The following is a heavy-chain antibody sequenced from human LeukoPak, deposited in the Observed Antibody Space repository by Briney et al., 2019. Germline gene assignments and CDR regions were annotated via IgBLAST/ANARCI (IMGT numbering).Heavy chain of an antibody. CDR1: GGSISSYY. D-gene: IGHD4-17*01. V-gene: IGHV4-59*01. CDR2: IYYSGST. Sequence: PSETLSLTCTVSGGSISSYYWSWIRQPPGKGLEWIGYIYYSGSTNYNPSLKSRVTISVDTSKNQFSLKLSSVTAADTAVYYCASSVTTGYNWFDPWGQGTLVTVSS. CDR3: ASSVTTGYNWFDP. J-gene: IGHJ5*02.